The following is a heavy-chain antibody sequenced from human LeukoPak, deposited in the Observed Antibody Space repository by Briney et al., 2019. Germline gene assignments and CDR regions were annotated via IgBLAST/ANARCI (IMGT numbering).Heavy chain of an antibody. D-gene: IGHD3-10*01. J-gene: IGHJ6*03. Sequence: GASVKVSCKAPGYTFTSYYMHWVRQAPGQGLEWMGGIIPIFGTANYAQKFQGRVTITTDESTSTAYTELSSLRSEDTAVYYCARSNPPTMVQLGSYYYYYMDVWGKGTTVTVSS. CDR1: GYTFTSYY. CDR2: IIPIFGTA. V-gene: IGHV1-69*05. CDR3: ARSNPPTMVQLGSYYYYYMDV.